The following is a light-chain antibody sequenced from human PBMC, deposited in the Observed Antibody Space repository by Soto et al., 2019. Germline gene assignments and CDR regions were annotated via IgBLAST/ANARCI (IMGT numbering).Light chain of an antibody. V-gene: IGKV2-30*01. J-gene: IGKJ5*01. CDR1: HRVVYSDGSTY. Sequence: DVVMTQSPLCLPVNLGPPPSTSWTSSHRVVYSDGSTYLNWLPQGPGQSPRRLIYKGSNRGSGVPGRFSGRGAGTEFSPNTRSVEAEDVGVYYCMQGKHWPPITCGQGTRREI. CDR2: KGS. CDR3: MQGKHWPPIT.